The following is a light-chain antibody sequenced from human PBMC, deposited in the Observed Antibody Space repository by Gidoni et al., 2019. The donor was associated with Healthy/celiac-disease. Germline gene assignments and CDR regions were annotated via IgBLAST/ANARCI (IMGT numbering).Light chain of an antibody. J-gene: IGLJ3*02. CDR1: ALPKKY. CDR3: YSTDSSGNHRV. CDR2: EDS. V-gene: IGLV3-10*01. Sequence: SYELTQPPPVSASPGQTARITCSGDALPKKYAYWYQQKSGQAPVLVIYEDSKRPSGIPERFSGSSSGTMATLTISGAQVEDEADYYCYSTDSSGNHRVFGGGTKLTVL.